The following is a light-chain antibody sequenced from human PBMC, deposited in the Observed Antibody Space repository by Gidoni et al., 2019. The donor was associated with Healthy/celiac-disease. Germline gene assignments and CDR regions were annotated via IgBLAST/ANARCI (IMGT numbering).Light chain of an antibody. CDR2: DAS. CDR1: QSVSSY. CDR3: QQRSNWPSIT. Sequence: EFVLTQSPATLSLSPGERATLSCRASQSVSSYSAWYQQKPGQAPRLLIYDASNRATGIPARFSGSGSGTDFTLTISSLEPEDFAVYYCQQRSNWPSITFGQGTRLEIK. V-gene: IGKV3-11*01. J-gene: IGKJ5*01.